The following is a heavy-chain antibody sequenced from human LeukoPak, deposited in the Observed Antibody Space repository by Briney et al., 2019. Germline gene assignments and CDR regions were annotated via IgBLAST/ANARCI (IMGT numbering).Heavy chain of an antibody. CDR2: IKQDGSDK. CDR1: GFTFSSYW. J-gene: IGHJ4*02. CDR3: ARTEWLRSGYYFDY. Sequence: GGSLRLSCAASGFTFSSYWMSWVRQAPGKGLEWVANIKQDGSDKYYVDSVKGRFTISRDNAKNSLFLQMNSLRAEDTAVYYCARTEWLRSGYYFDYWGQGTLVTVSS. V-gene: IGHV3-7*01. D-gene: IGHD5-12*01.